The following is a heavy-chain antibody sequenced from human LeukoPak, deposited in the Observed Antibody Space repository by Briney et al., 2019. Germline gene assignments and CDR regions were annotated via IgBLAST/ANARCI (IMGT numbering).Heavy chain of an antibody. D-gene: IGHD4-23*01. CDR1: GYTLTEIS. Sequence: ASVKVSCKVSGYTLTEISMHWARQAPGKGLEWMGGFDPEDGETIYAQKFQGRVTMTEDTSTDTAYMELSSLRSEDTAVYYCATGDLRWYAFDIWGQGTMVTVSS. CDR3: ATGDLRWYAFDI. CDR2: FDPEDGET. J-gene: IGHJ3*02. V-gene: IGHV1-24*01.